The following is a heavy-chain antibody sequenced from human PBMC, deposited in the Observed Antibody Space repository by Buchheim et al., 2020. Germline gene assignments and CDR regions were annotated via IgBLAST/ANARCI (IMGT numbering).Heavy chain of an antibody. V-gene: IGHV3-48*03. D-gene: IGHD6-13*01. J-gene: IGHJ6*02. CDR2: ISSSGSTI. CDR1: GFTFSSYE. Sequence: EVQLVESGGGLVQPGGSLRLSCAASGFTFSSYEMNWVRQAPGKGLEWVSYISSSGSTIYYADSVKGRFTISRDNAKNSLYLQMNSLRAVDTAVYYCARFQVRSSSWIYYYYGMDVWGQGTT. CDR3: ARFQVRSSSWIYYYYGMDV.